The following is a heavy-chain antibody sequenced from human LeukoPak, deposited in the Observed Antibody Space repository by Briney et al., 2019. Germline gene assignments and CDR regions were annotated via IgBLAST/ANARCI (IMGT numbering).Heavy chain of an antibody. CDR3: ASSSWSTSPAD. Sequence: SETLSLTCTVSGGSISSGNYYWSWIRQPPGKGLEWIGYIHDTGSTYYNPSLKSRVTISIDRSENHFSLKLSSVTAADTAVYYCASSSWSTSPADWGQGTLVTASS. CDR1: GGSISSGNYY. V-gene: IGHV4-30-2*01. J-gene: IGHJ4*02. D-gene: IGHD6-13*01. CDR2: IHDTGST.